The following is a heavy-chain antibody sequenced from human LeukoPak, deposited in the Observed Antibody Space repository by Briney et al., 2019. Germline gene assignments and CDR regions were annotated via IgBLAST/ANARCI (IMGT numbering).Heavy chain of an antibody. Sequence: SETLSLTCTVSGDSISTSSYYWGWIRQPPGTGLEWIGSIYYTGSTYYNPSLKSRVTISVDTSKNQFSLKLSSVTAADTAVYYCAGYFRWFDPWGQGTLVTVSS. CDR2: IYYTGST. CDR3: AGYFRWFDP. V-gene: IGHV4-39*07. D-gene: IGHD3-22*01. CDR1: GDSISTSSYY. J-gene: IGHJ5*02.